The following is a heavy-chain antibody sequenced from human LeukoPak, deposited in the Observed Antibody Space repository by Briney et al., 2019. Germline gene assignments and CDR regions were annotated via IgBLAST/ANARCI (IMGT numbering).Heavy chain of an antibody. Sequence: SETLSLTCTVSGGSISSSSYYWGWIRQPPGKGLEWIGTIYYTGITNYNPSLKSRVTISVDTSKNEFSLKLSSVTAADTAVFYCATQLGDSRRIDSWGQGALVTVSS. D-gene: IGHD2-21*01. J-gene: IGHJ4*02. CDR1: GGSISSSSYY. CDR3: ATQLGDSRRIDS. V-gene: IGHV4-39*01. CDR2: IYYTGIT.